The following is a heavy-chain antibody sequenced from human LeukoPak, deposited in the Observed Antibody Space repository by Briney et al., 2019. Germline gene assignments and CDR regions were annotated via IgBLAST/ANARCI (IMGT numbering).Heavy chain of an antibody. D-gene: IGHD6-19*01. CDR2: ISKSSATI. CDR3: ARRSGIAVAGAFDY. J-gene: IGHJ4*02. V-gene: IGHV3-48*01. CDR1: GISFSNFS. Sequence: PGGSLRLSCAASGISFSNFSMNWVRQAPGKGLEWISYISKSSATIYYADSVKGRFTISRDNSKNTLYLQMNSLRAEDTAVYYCARRSGIAVAGAFDYWGQGTLVTVSS.